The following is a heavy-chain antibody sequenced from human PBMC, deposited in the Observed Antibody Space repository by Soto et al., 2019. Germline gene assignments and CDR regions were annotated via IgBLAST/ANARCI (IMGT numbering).Heavy chain of an antibody. Sequence: EAHMLESGGGLGQPGGSLRLSCAASGFTFSMYAMSWVRQAPGKGLEWVSSIGGGGADTYYADAVKGRFTISRDNSKNTLYLQMNSLRAEDTAVYYCAKEGRGDWLYGYWGQGTLVTVSS. CDR2: IGGGGADT. CDR3: AKEGRGDWLYGY. D-gene: IGHD3-9*01. CDR1: GFTFSMYA. J-gene: IGHJ4*02. V-gene: IGHV3-23*01.